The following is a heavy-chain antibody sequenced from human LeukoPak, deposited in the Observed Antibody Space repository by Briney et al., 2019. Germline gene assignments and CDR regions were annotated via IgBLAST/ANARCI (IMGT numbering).Heavy chain of an antibody. V-gene: IGHV3-53*01. Sequence: GGSLRLSCAASGFSVSSNSMSWVRQAPGEGLECVSIIYSRDVTSYADSVKDRFTISRDSDKNTLFLQMDSLRSDDTAVYYCARVLAAIALRDYHYVDVWGKGTTVTVSS. CDR3: ARVLAAIALRDYHYVDV. CDR2: IYSRDVT. D-gene: IGHD6-19*01. CDR1: GFSVSSNS. J-gene: IGHJ6*03.